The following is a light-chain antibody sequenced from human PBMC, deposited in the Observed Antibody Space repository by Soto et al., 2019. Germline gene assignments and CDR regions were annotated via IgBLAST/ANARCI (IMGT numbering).Light chain of an antibody. V-gene: IGKV1-5*03. CDR2: KAS. CDR3: QKYNSYPWT. Sequence: DIQMTQSPFTLSASVVDRVTITCRASQSISSWLAWYQQKPGKAPKLLIYKASTLESGVPSNFSGSGSGTEFTLTISSLQPEDFATYYCQKYNSYPWTCGQGTKGDIK. J-gene: IGKJ1*01. CDR1: QSISSW.